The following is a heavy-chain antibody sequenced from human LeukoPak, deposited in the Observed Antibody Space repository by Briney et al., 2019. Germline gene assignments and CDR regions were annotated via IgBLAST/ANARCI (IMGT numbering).Heavy chain of an antibody. CDR3: ARAVAPTDAFDI. CDR2: IGGLGGST. D-gene: IGHD6-19*01. J-gene: IGHJ3*02. Sequence: GGSLRLSCAASGFTFSSYSMNWVRQAPGKGLEWVSAIGGLGGSTYYGDSVRGRFTISRDNSKNTVYLQMDSLRAEDTAVYYCARAVAPTDAFDIWGQGTMVTVPS. CDR1: GFTFSSYS. V-gene: IGHV3-23*01.